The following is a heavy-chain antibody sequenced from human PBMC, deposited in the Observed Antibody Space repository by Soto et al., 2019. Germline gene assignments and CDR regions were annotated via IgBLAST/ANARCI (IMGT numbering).Heavy chain of an antibody. CDR1: GLTVSDAW. D-gene: IGHD3-9*01. Sequence: EVQLVESGGGLVKPGESLRLSCVVSGLTVSDAWMNWVRQAPGKGLEWVGRIKSKISGGTVDHAAAVKGRFFVSRDDSRNTVFLQMNSLKTEDTAVYYCITEHAETGYWGQGTLVTVSS. V-gene: IGHV3-15*07. CDR3: ITEHAETGY. J-gene: IGHJ4*02. CDR2: IKSKISGGTV.